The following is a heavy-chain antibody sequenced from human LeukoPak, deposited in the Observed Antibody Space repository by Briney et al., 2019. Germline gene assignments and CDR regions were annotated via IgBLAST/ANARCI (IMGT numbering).Heavy chain of an antibody. Sequence: SETLSLTCTVSGGSISSGGYYWSWIRQHPGKGLEWIGYIYYSGSTYYNPSLKSRVTISVDTSKNQFSLNLNSVTAADTAVYYCAREMDAHPRIVVWGQGTLVTVSS. V-gene: IGHV4-31*03. CDR2: IYYSGST. D-gene: IGHD2-21*01. CDR3: AREMDAHPRIVV. CDR1: GGSISSGGYY. J-gene: IGHJ1*01.